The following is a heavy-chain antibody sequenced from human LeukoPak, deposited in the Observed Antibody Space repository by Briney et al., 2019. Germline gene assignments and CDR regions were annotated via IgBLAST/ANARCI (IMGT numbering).Heavy chain of an antibody. CDR1: GGSISYYY. J-gene: IGHJ6*02. V-gene: IGHV4-59*01. D-gene: IGHD4-17*01. CDR2: IYYSGTT. CDR3: AREDPQTTVPEGMDV. Sequence: SETLSLACTVSGGSISYYYWSRIQQSPGKGLEWIGYIYYSGTTNYNPSLKSRVTISVDTSKNQFSLQLRSVTAADTAVYYCAREDPQTTVPEGMDVWGQGTTVTVSS.